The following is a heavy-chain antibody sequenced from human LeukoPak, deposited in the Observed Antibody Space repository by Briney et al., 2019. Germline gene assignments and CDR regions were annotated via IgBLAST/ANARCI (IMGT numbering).Heavy chain of an antibody. CDR3: ARGIATGIDFFDP. J-gene: IGHJ5*02. D-gene: IGHD6-13*01. V-gene: IGHV3-7*01. CDR1: GFTFSNYW. Sequence: GGSLRLSCAASGFTFSNYWLTWVRQAPGKGLEWVANIKHDGSDQYYLDSVKGRFTISRDNAKNSLYLQINSLRAEDTAVYYCARGIATGIDFFDPWGQGTLVTVSS. CDR2: IKHDGSDQ.